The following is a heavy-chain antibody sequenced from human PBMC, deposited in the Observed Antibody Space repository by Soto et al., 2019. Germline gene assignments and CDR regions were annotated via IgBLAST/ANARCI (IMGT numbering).Heavy chain of an antibody. V-gene: IGHV2-5*02. D-gene: IGHD1-1*01. CDR3: AHRDSSGTATYFDS. Sequence: SGPTKVNPTDTLTLTCTFSGFSFTTTRMGVGWTRQPPGKALEWLAIIYWDGESRYNPLLRRRLTLTEDTSKNQVVLTLTNMDPKDTATYYCAHRDSSGTATYFDSWGQGIPVTVSS. J-gene: IGHJ4*02. CDR2: IYWDGES. CDR1: GFSFTTTRMG.